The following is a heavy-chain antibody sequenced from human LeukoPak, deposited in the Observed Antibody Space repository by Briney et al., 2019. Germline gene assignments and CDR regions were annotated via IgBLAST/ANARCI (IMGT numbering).Heavy chain of an antibody. Sequence: GGSLRLSCAASGFTFSSYSMSWVRQAPGRGLEWVSGTSDRGDYTYYADSVKGRFTISRDTSKNTLYLQMNSLRAEDTALYFCAKKAQYDGHYPLDYWGQGTLVTVSA. V-gene: IGHV3-23*01. CDR2: TSDRGDYT. D-gene: IGHD4/OR15-4a*01. J-gene: IGHJ4*02. CDR1: GFTFSSYS. CDR3: AKKAQYDGHYPLDY.